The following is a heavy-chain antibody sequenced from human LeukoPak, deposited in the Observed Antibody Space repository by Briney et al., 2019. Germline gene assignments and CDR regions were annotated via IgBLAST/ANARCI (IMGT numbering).Heavy chain of an antibody. CDR3: ARSLKSMTTVTIEYFQH. CDR1: GYTFTSYG. CDR2: ISAYNVNT. D-gene: IGHD4-17*01. J-gene: IGHJ1*01. V-gene: IGHV1-18*04. Sequence: ASVKVSCKASGYTFTSYGISWVRQAPGQGLEWMGWISAYNVNTNYAQKLQGRVTMTTDTSTSTAYMELRSLRSDDTAVYYCARSLKSMTTVTIEYFQHWGQGTLVTVSS.